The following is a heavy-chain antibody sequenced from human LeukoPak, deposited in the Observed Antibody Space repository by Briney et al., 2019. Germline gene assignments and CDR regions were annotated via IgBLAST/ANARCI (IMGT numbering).Heavy chain of an antibody. CDR2: IYHSGST. Sequence: SETLSLTCAVSGGSISSGGYSWSWIRQPPGKGLEWIGYIYHSGSTYYNPSLKSRVTIPVDRSKNQFSLKLSSVTAADTAVYYCARLYYYDSSECGAFDIWGQGTMVTVSS. V-gene: IGHV4-30-2*01. CDR3: ARLYYYDSSECGAFDI. CDR1: GGSISSGGYS. J-gene: IGHJ3*02. D-gene: IGHD3-22*01.